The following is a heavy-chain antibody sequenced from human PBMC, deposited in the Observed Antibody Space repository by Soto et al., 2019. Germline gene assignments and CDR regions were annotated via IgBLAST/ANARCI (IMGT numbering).Heavy chain of an antibody. CDR2: IYYSGST. Sequence: QVQLQESGPGLVKPSETLSLTCTVSGGSISSYYWSWIRQPPGKGLEWIGYIYYSGSTNYNPSLKSRVTISVDTSKNQFSLKLSSVTAADTAVYYCATGIAVAGSGFWDYWGQGTLVTVSS. J-gene: IGHJ4*02. D-gene: IGHD6-19*01. CDR3: ATGIAVAGSGFWDY. CDR1: GGSISSYY. V-gene: IGHV4-59*08.